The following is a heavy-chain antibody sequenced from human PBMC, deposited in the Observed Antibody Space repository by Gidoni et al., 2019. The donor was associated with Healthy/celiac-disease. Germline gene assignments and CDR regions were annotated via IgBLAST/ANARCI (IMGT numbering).Heavy chain of an antibody. CDR3: ARCSELGAGARDY. CDR2: INHSGST. Sequence: VQLQQLGAGLLKPLETLSLPCAVYGASFSGYYWCWIRQPPGKGLEWIGEINHSGSTNYNTYLKSRVTISVDTSKTQFSLKLSSGTAADTAVYYCARCSELGAGARDYWGQGTLVTVSS. CDR1: GASFSGYY. J-gene: IGHJ4*02. D-gene: IGHD7-27*01. V-gene: IGHV4-34*01.